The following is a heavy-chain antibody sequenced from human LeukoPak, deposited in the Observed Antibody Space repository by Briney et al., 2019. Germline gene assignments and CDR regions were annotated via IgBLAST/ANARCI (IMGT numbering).Heavy chain of an antibody. D-gene: IGHD3-10*01. J-gene: IGHJ4*02. Sequence: KPSETLSLTCAVYGGSFSGYYWSWIRQPPGKGLEWIGEINHSGSTNYNPSLKSRVTISVDTSKNQFSLKLSSVTAADTAVYYCASSGSYYEFDYWGQGTLVTVSS. CDR3: ASSGSYYEFDY. CDR1: GGSFSGYY. CDR2: INHSGST. V-gene: IGHV4-34*01.